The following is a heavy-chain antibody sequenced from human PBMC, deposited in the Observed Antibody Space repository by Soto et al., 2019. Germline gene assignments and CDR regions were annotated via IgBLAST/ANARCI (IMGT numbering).Heavy chain of an antibody. V-gene: IGHV3-74*01. Sequence: GGSLRLSCAASGFTFSSYWLHWVRQAPGKGLVWVSRINSDGSSTSYADSVKGRFTISRDNAKNTLYLQMNSLRAEDTAVYYCVRSRDGYNFDYWGQGTLVTVSS. D-gene: IGHD5-12*01. J-gene: IGHJ4*02. CDR3: VRSRDGYNFDY. CDR1: GFTFSSYW. CDR2: INSDGSST.